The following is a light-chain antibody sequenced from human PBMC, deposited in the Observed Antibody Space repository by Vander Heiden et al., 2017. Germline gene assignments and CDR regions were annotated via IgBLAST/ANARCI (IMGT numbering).Light chain of an antibody. J-gene: IGLJ2*01. CDR2: KND. Sequence: HSVLTQPPSSSVTPAQRVTISCSGGSSNIGSYYVYCYQHHPGTAPNLLIFKNDQRTSGVPDRFSGSKSGTSASLAISGLQSEDEADYYCEAWDASLSGVVFGGGTKLTVL. CDR3: EAWDASLSGVV. V-gene: IGLV1-47*01. CDR1: SSNIGSYY.